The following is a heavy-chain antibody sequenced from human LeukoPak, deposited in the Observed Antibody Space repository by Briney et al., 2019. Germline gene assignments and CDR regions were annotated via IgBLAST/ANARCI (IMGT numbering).Heavy chain of an antibody. J-gene: IGHJ6*02. CDR2: INPNSGGT. Sequence: ASVKVSCKASGYTFTGYYMHWVRQAPGQGLEWMGRINPNSGGTNYAQKFQGRVTMTRDTSISIAYMELSRLRSDDTAVYYCARANCGGVSSGRYYYYGMDVWGQGTTVTVSS. CDR3: ARANCGGVSSGRYYYYGMDV. V-gene: IGHV1-2*06. CDR1: GYTFTGYY. D-gene: IGHD6-19*01.